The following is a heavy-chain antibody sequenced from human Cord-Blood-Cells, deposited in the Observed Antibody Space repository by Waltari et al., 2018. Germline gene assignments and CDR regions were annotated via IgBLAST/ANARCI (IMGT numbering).Heavy chain of an antibody. V-gene: IGHV4-34*01. CDR1: GGAFSGYY. CDR2: INHSGST. J-gene: IGHJ5*02. Sequence: QVQLQQWGAGLLKPSETLSLTCAVYGGAFSGYYWSWIRQLPGKGLEWVGEINHSGSTNYNPSLTSRVTISVDTSKTQFSLRLSSVTAADTAVYYCARSSNYYDSSGYPNWFDPWGQGTLVTVSS. D-gene: IGHD3-22*01. CDR3: ARSSNYYDSSGYPNWFDP.